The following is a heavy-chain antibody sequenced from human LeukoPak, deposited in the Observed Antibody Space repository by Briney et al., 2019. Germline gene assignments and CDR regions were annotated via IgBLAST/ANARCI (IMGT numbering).Heavy chain of an antibody. CDR2: IYSGGST. D-gene: IGHD6-19*01. J-gene: IGHJ4*02. V-gene: IGHV3-53*01. CDR1: GFTVSSNY. Sequence: PGGSLRLSCAAPGFTVSSNYMSWVRQAPGKGLEWVSVIYSGGSTYYADSVKGRFTISRDNSKSTLYLQMNSLRAEDTAVYYCARVSGWLFDYWGQGTLVTVSS. CDR3: ARVSGWLFDY.